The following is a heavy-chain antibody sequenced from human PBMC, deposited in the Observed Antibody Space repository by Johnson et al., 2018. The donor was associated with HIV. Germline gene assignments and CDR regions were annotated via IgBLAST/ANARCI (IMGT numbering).Heavy chain of an antibody. J-gene: IGHJ3*02. Sequence: QVQLVESGGGLVKPGGSLRLSCVASGFTFSDYYMSWIRQAPGKGLEWISYISSSDSTIYSADSVQGRFTISRDNAKKSLYLQMNSLRAEDTAVYYCVREPRPPNAFDIWGQGTMVTVSS. V-gene: IGHV3-11*04. CDR2: ISSSDSTI. CDR1: GFTFSDYY. CDR3: VREPRPPNAFDI.